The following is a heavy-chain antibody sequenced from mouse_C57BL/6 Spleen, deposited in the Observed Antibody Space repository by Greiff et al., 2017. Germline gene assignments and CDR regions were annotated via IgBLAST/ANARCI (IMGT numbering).Heavy chain of an antibody. D-gene: IGHD1-1*01. Sequence: VQLQQPGAELVRPGSSVKLSCKASGYTFTSYWMHWVKQRPIQGLEWIGNIDPSDSETHYNQKFKDKATLTVDKSSSTAYMQLSSLTSEDSAVYYCARASTAVGGGWYFDVWGTGTTVTVSS. CDR2: IDPSDSET. CDR3: ARASTAVGGGWYFDV. V-gene: IGHV1-52*01. CDR1: GYTFTSYW. J-gene: IGHJ1*03.